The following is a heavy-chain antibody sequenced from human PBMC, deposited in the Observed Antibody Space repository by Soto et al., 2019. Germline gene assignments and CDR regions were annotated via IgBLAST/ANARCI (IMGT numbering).Heavy chain of an antibody. V-gene: IGHV5-51*01. CDR2: IYPGDSDT. Sequence: GESLKISCKGSGYSFTSYWIGWVRQMPGKGLEWMGIIYPGDSDTRYSPSLQGQVTISADKSISTAYLQWSSLKASDTAMYYCARLDMATIYGEVGFDYWGQGTLVTVSS. D-gene: IGHD5-12*01. CDR1: GYSFTSYW. CDR3: ARLDMATIYGEVGFDY. J-gene: IGHJ4*02.